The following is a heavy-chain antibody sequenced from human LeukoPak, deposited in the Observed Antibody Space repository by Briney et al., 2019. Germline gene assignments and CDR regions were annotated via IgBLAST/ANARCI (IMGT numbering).Heavy chain of an antibody. CDR3: ARGADSGYENLVY. V-gene: IGHV3-64*01. J-gene: IGHJ4*02. Sequence: PGGSLRLSCAASRFTFSNYAMHWVRQAPGKGLEYVSAISSSGGHSYYANSVKGRFTISRDNAKNSLDLQMSSLRDEDTAVYYCARGADSGYENLVYWGQGTLVTVSS. D-gene: IGHD5-12*01. CDR2: ISSSGGHS. CDR1: RFTFSNYA.